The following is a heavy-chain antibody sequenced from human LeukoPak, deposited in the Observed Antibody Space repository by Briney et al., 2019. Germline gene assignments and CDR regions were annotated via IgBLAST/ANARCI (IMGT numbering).Heavy chain of an antibody. J-gene: IGHJ4*02. CDR1: GFTFSTYW. V-gene: IGHV3-7*04. Sequence: GGSLRLSCAASGFTFSTYWMSWVRQAPGKGLEGVANIHQDGNEKYYVDSVKGRFTISRDNAKNSLYLPMNSLRDEDTAVYYCARGDKFSGDYWGQGTLVTVSS. D-gene: IGHD2-15*01. CDR3: ARGDKFSGDY. CDR2: IHQDGNEK.